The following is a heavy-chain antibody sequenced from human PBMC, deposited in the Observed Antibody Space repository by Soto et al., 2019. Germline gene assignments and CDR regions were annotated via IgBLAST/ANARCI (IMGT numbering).Heavy chain of an antibody. CDR3: ARAIRYCSGGSCYIYYYYMDV. D-gene: IGHD2-15*01. Sequence: GASVKVSCKASGYTFTSYDINWVRQATGQGLEWMGWMNPNSGNTGYAQKFQGRVTMTRNTSISTAYMEMSSLRSEDTAVYYCARAIRYCSGGSCYIYYYYMDVWGKGTTVTVSS. CDR2: MNPNSGNT. CDR1: GYTFTSYD. V-gene: IGHV1-8*01. J-gene: IGHJ6*03.